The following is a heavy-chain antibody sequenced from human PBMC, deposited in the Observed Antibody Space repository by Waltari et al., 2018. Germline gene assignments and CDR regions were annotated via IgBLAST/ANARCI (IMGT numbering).Heavy chain of an antibody. D-gene: IGHD2-2*01. CDR1: GFTVSNNY. CDR3: ATRVVVPGVPGMADY. Sequence: EVQLVESGGGLIQPGGSLILSCAASGFTVSNNYVSWVRPAPGKGLEWVSTIYYNERTDYADSVKGRFTISRDTAKNTLFLQMNSLRAEDTAVYYCATRVVVPGVPGMADYWGQGTLVTVSS. V-gene: IGHV3-53*01. CDR2: IYYNERT. J-gene: IGHJ4*02.